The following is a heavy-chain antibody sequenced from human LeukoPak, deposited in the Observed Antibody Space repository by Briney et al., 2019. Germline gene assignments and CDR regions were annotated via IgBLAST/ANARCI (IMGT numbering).Heavy chain of an antibody. CDR2: IEQDGSNK. CDR3: ASDSFWTRFDP. J-gene: IGHJ5*02. V-gene: IGHV3-7*05. D-gene: IGHD3/OR15-3a*01. Sequence: GGSRRLSCAASGFTFSNSWMTWVRQAPGKGLEWVANIEQDGSNKYYVDSVKGRFTFSRDTAKASLYLQMDSLRAADTAVYYCASDSFWTRFDPWGPGALVTVSS. CDR1: GFTFSNSW.